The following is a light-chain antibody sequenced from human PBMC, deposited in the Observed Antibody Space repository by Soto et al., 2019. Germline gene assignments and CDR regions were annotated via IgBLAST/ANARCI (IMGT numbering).Light chain of an antibody. CDR3: CIYTDTGTWI. CDR2: DVS. V-gene: IGLV2-14*01. CDR1: SSDIGNF. Sequence: QSALTQPASVSGSPGQWITISCTGTSSDIGNFVSWYRQHPGKAPKLMIYDVSSRPSGISHRFSGSKSGRTASLSISGLQADDEADYYCCIYTDTGTWIFGGGTKLTVL. J-gene: IGLJ2*01.